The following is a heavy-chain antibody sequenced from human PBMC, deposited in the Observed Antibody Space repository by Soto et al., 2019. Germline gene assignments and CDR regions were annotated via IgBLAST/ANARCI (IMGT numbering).Heavy chain of an antibody. Sequence: EVQLLESGGGLVQPGGSLRLSCAASGFGFSNYAVTGVRQAQGKGLEWVSIISSSSTIIYYADSVKGRFIISRDNSKNTLYLQMSSLRAEDTAVYYCAKDPNGDYIGAFDDWGQGTLVTVSS. V-gene: IGHV3-23*01. CDR3: AKDPNGDYIGAFDD. CDR2: ISSSSTII. CDR1: GFGFSNYA. D-gene: IGHD4-17*01. J-gene: IGHJ4*02.